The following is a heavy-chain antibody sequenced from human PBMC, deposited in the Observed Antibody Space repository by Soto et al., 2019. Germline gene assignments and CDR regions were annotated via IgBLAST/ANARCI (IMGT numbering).Heavy chain of an antibody. CDR3: ARRWRGLYRMDV. CDR1: GGSIDSNDYS. CDR2: IYYSGST. J-gene: IGHJ6*02. D-gene: IGHD3-16*01. V-gene: IGHV4-39*01. Sequence: QLQLQESGPGLVKPSETLSLTCTVSGGSIDSNDYSWAWIRQTPGKGLEWIGTIYYSGSTYYNPSLKSRITISVDTSKNQFSLRLNSVTAADTAVYYCARRWRGLYRMDVWGQGTTVTVSS.